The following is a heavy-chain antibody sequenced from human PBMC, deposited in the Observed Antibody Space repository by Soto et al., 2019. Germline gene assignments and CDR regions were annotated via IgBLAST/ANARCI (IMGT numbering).Heavy chain of an antibody. V-gene: IGHV3-23*01. Sequence: EVQLLESGGGLVQPGGSLRLSCAASGFTFSSYAMSWVRQAPGKGLEWVSTISGSGGSTYYADSVKGRFTISRDNSKNTLYLQMNSLRAEDTAVYYCASGSYNYYYCMDVWGQGTTVTVSS. CDR2: ISGSGGST. CDR1: GFTFSSYA. CDR3: ASGSYNYYYCMDV. D-gene: IGHD3-10*01. J-gene: IGHJ6*02.